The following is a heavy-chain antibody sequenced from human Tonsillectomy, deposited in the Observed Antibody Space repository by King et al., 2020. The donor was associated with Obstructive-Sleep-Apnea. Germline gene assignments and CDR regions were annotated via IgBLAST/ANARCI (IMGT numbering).Heavy chain of an antibody. V-gene: IGHV5-51*01. J-gene: IGHJ3*02. CDR2: IYPGDSDT. CDR3: ERLARVYGSGSDAFDI. Sequence: QLVQSGAEVKKPGESLKISCKGSGYSFTNYWIGWVRQMPGKGLECMGTIYPGDSDTRYSPSFQGHVTISADKSISTAYLQWSSLKASDTAMYYCERLARVYGSGSDAFDIWGQGTMVTVSS. CDR1: GYSFTNYW. D-gene: IGHD3-10*01.